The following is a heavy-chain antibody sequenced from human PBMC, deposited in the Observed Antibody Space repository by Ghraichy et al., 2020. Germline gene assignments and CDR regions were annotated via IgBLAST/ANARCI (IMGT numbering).Heavy chain of an antibody. J-gene: IGHJ2*01. D-gene: IGHD6-13*01. CDR3: ARLIAAAGPSYWYFDL. CDR1: GGSISSYY. CDR2: IYYSGST. V-gene: IGHV4-59*01. Sequence: SETLSLTCTVSGGSISSYYWSWIRQPPGKGLEWIGYIYYSGSTNYNPSLKSRVTMSVDTSKNQFSLKLSSVIAADTAVYYCARLIAAAGPSYWYFDLWGRGTLVTVSS.